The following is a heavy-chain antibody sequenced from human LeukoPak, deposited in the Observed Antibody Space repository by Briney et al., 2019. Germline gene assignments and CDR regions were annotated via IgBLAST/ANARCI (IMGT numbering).Heavy chain of an antibody. D-gene: IGHD4-17*01. J-gene: IGHJ2*01. CDR1: GGSFSGYY. Sequence: PSETLSLTCAVYGGSFSGYYWSWIRQPPGKGLEWIGEINHSGSTNYNPSLKSRVTISVDTSKNQFSLKLSSVTAADTAVYYCASFYGDYWYFDLWGRGTLVTVSS. V-gene: IGHV4-34*09. CDR2: INHSGST. CDR3: ASFYGDYWYFDL.